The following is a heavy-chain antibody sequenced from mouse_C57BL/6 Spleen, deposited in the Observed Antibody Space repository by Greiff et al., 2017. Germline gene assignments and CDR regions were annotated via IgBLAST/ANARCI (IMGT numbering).Heavy chain of an antibody. V-gene: IGHV1-26*01. CDR1: GYTFTDYY. D-gene: IGHD1-1*01. CDR2: INPNNGGT. J-gene: IGHJ1*03. Sequence: VQLQQSGPELVKPGASVKISCKASGYTFTDYYMNWVKQSHGKSLEWIGDINPNNGGTSYNQKFKGKATLTVAKSSSTAYMELRSLTSEDSAVYYCAREGDYYGSSYKYFDVWGTGTTVTVSS. CDR3: AREGDYYGSSYKYFDV.